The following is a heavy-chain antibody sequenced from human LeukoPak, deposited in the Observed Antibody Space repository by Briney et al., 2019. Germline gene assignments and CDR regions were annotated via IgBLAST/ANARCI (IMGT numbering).Heavy chain of an antibody. CDR2: IYTNGST. V-gene: IGHV4-4*07. CDR1: GGSFSSYY. Sequence: SETLSLTCTVSGGSFSSYYWSWIRQPAGKGLEWIGRIYTNGSTNYNPSLKSRVTMSVDTSKNQFSLKLSSVTAADTAVYYCAREGSYCSSTSCPHWFDPWGQGTLVTVSS. D-gene: IGHD2-2*01. J-gene: IGHJ5*02. CDR3: AREGSYCSSTSCPHWFDP.